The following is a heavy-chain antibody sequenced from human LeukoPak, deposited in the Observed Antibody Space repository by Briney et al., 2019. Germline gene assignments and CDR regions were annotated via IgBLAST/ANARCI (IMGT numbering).Heavy chain of an antibody. CDR1: GGTFSSYA. CDR2: IIPILGIA. D-gene: IGHD1-26*01. J-gene: IGHJ2*01. Sequence: ASVKVSCKASGGTFSSYAISWVRQAPGQGLEWMGRIIPILGIANYAQKFQGRVTITADKSTSTAYMELSSLRSEDTAVYYCARSLGARGDWYFDLWGRGTLVTVSS. CDR3: ARSLGARGDWYFDL. V-gene: IGHV1-69*04.